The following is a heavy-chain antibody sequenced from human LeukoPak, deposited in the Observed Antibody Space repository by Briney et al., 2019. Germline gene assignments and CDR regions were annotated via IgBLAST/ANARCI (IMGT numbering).Heavy chain of an antibody. V-gene: IGHV4-59*12. Sequence: SQTLSLTCTVSGGSISSYYWSWIRQPPGKGLEWIGYIYYSGSTNYNPSLKSRVTISVDTSKNQFSLKLSSVTAADTAVYYCASSPYISNWFDPWGQGTLVTVSS. CDR1: GGSISSYY. D-gene: IGHD1-1*01. CDR3: ASSPYISNWFDP. J-gene: IGHJ5*02. CDR2: IYYSGST.